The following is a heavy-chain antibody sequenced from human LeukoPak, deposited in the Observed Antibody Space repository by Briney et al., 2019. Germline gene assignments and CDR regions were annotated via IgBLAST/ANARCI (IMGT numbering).Heavy chain of an antibody. D-gene: IGHD2-21*02. CDR2: ISGSGGST. J-gene: IGHJ4*02. Sequence: PGGSLRLSCAASGFTFSSYAMSWVRQAPGKGLEWVSAISGSGGSTYYADSVKGRFTISRDNSKNTLYLQMNSLRAEDTAVYYCAKGGDLHIVVVTAAFDYWGQGTLVTVSS. CDR1: GFTFSSYA. V-gene: IGHV3-23*01. CDR3: AKGGDLHIVVVTAAFDY.